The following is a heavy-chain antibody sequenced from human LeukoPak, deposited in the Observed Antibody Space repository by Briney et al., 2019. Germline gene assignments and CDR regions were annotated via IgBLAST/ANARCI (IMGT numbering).Heavy chain of an antibody. CDR3: VKADLSSVFDL. J-gene: IGHJ3*01. D-gene: IGHD2/OR15-2a*01. CDR1: GFSFSSYA. Sequence: PGGSLRLSCAASGFSFSSYAMHWVRQAPGKGLEWVAIISDIGTHTHYADSVKGRFTISRDNSKNTLYLQMNSLRAEDTAVYYCVKADLSSVFDLWGQGTKVTVSS. V-gene: IGHV3-30*04. CDR2: ISDIGTHT.